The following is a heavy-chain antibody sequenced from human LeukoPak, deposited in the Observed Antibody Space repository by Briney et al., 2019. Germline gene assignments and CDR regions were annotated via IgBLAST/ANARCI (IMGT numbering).Heavy chain of an antibody. CDR2: ISGSGGST. D-gene: IGHD2-21*02. CDR1: GFTLSSYS. V-gene: IGHV3-23*01. Sequence: QPGGSLRLSCAASGFTLSSYSMNWVRQAPGKGLEWVSAISGSGGSTYYADSVKGRFTISRDNSKNTLYLQMNSLRAEDTAVYYCATYPRSGGGDWFVGYWGQGTLVTVSS. CDR3: ATYPRSGGGDWFVGY. J-gene: IGHJ4*02.